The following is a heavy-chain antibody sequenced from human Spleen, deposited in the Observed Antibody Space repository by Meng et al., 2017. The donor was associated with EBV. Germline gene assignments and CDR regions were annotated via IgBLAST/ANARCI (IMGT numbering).Heavy chain of an antibody. Sequence: QLVPSGAGVKRAGSVVKVSGTLSRGSFGCDGFSWVRQAPGHGLASVGGIIPIFGTEHNAQKFQGRVTITADTSTSTAYMELSSLRSDDTAVYYCASESGRGYTPDYWGQGTLVTVSS. V-gene: IGHV1-69*06. J-gene: IGHJ4*02. CDR3: ASESGRGYTPDY. CDR2: IIPIFGTE. CDR1: RGSFGCDG. D-gene: IGHD3-10*01.